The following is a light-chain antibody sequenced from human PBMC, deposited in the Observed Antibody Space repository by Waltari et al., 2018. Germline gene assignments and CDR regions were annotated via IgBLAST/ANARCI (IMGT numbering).Light chain of an antibody. J-gene: IGLJ2*01. CDR2: DFS. CDR1: SNDVGGYNS. Sequence: QSALTQPASVSGSPGQSVTIFFAGTSNDVGGYNSVSWYQERPGQAPRAIIYDFSERPSGVSDRFSGSKSGNTASLTISGLQAEDEADYYCSSQSSNDVVLFGGGTKLTVL. V-gene: IGLV2-14*01. CDR3: SSQSSNDVVL.